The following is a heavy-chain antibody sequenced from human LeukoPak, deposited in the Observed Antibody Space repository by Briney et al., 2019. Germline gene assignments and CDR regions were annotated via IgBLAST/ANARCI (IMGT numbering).Heavy chain of an antibody. CDR3: ARARSFGGRITIFGVVPSLGY. CDR1: GFTFTHYA. J-gene: IGHJ4*02. V-gene: IGHV3-23*01. Sequence: GGSLRLSCAASGFTFTHYAMSWVRQAPGKGLERVSSISSSGGSTYYADSVKGRFTISRDNSKNTLYLQMNSLRAEDTAVYYCARARSFGGRITIFGVVPSLGYWGQGTLVTVSS. D-gene: IGHD3-3*01. CDR2: ISSSGGST.